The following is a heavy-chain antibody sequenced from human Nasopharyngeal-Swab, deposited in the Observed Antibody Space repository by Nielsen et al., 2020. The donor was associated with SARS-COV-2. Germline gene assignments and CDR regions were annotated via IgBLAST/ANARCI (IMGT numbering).Heavy chain of an antibody. Sequence: WIRQPPGKGLEWIGYIYYSGSTNYNPSLKSRVTISVDTSKNQFSLKLSSVTAADTAVYYCARDGYSSSRTLDYWGQGTLVTVLL. D-gene: IGHD6-13*01. J-gene: IGHJ4*02. V-gene: IGHV4-59*01. CDR3: ARDGYSSSRTLDY. CDR2: IYYSGST.